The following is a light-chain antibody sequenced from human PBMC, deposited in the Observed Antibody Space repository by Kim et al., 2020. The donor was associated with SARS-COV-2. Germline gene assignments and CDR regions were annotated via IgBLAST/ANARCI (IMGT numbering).Light chain of an antibody. CDR1: SGSIARNY. J-gene: IGLJ2*01. CDR3: QSYDSSKSVV. CDR2: EDN. V-gene: IGLV6-57*01. Sequence: NTVTIACTRSSGSIARNYVPWYQQRPGSSPTTVIYEDNQRPSGVPARFSGSIDSSSNSASLTISGLKTEDEADYYCQSYDSSKSVVFGGGTQLTVL.